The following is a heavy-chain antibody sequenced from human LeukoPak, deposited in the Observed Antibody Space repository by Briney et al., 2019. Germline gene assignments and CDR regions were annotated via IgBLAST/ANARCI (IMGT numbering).Heavy chain of an antibody. CDR1: GDSINSLNL. J-gene: IGHJ4*02. V-gene: IGHV4-4*02. Sequence: TSETLSLTCTVSGDSINSLNLWSWVRQPPGKGLEWIGEMYLSGTTHSNPSVKSRVTISIDKSKNQFFLNLSSVTAADTAVYYCAGLVGRYSSGLYYYYFDYWGQGTLVTVSS. CDR3: AGLVGRYSSGLYYYYFDY. CDR2: MYLSGTT. D-gene: IGHD3-22*01.